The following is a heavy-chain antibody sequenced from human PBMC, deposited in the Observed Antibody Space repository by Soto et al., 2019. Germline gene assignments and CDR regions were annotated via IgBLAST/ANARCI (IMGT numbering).Heavy chain of an antibody. D-gene: IGHD6-19*01. CDR2: ISGSGGST. Sequence: GGSLRLSCAASGFTFSSYAMSWVRQAPGEGLEWVSAISGSGGSTYYADSVKGRFTISRYNSKNTLYLQMNSLRAEDTAVYYCAKGFSGSGLIDYWGQGTLVTVSS. CDR3: AKGFSGSGLIDY. J-gene: IGHJ4*02. V-gene: IGHV3-23*01. CDR1: GFTFSSYA.